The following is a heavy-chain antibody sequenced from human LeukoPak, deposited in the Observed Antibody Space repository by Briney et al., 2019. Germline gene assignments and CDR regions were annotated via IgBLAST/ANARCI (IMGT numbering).Heavy chain of an antibody. CDR1: GDSVSSNSS. CDR2: TYYKSKWYN. J-gene: IGHJ3*02. Sequence: SQTLSLTCAISGDSVSSNSSWNWIRQSPSRGLEWLGRTYYKSKWYNDYVVSVKSRININPDTSKNQFSLQLNSVTPEDTAVYYCARGGQGDGYSADEAFDIWGQGTMVTVS. D-gene: IGHD5-18*01. V-gene: IGHV6-1*01. CDR3: ARGGQGDGYSADEAFDI.